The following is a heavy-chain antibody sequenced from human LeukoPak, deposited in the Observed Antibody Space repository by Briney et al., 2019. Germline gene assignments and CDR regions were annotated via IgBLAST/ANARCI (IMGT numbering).Heavy chain of an antibody. V-gene: IGHV4-59*01. D-gene: IGHD1-7*01. CDR1: GGSISSYY. CDR2: ISYTGST. Sequence: PETLSLTCTVSGGSISSYYWSWIRQPPGKGLEWIGYISYTGSTNFNPSLKSRVALSVDTSKNQFSVKLSSVTAADTAVYYCAREWNYVIDSWGQGTLVTVSS. CDR3: AREWNYVIDS. J-gene: IGHJ5*01.